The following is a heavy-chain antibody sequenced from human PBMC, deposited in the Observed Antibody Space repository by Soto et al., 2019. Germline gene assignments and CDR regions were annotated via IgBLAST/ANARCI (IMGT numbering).Heavy chain of an antibody. D-gene: IGHD6-19*01. Sequence: EVHLLESGGGLVQPGGSLRLSCAASGFTFSTYAMSWVRQAPGKGLEWVSAISGSGAGTYYADSVKGRFTISRDNSKNTVHLQMNSLRAEDTAVYYCAKDLIAVAGRGWFENRGQGTLVTVSS. V-gene: IGHV3-23*01. CDR3: AKDLIAVAGRGWFEN. J-gene: IGHJ4*02. CDR2: ISGSGAGT. CDR1: GFTFSTYA.